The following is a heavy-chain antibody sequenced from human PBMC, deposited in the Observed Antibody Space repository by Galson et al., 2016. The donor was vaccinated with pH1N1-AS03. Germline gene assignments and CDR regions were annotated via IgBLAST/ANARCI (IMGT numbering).Heavy chain of an antibody. CDR1: GFIFSTYD. D-gene: IGHD3-3*01. CDR3: VRGSGYYFDS. J-gene: IGHJ4*02. V-gene: IGHV3-33*01. Sequence: SLRLSCAASGFIFSTYDMHWVRQAPGKGLEWVGINRYYGSSEYYGDSMRGRISISRDNSQNTISLQMNSLRVEDTAVYYCVRGSGYYFDSWGQGTLVIVSS. CDR2: NRYYGSSE.